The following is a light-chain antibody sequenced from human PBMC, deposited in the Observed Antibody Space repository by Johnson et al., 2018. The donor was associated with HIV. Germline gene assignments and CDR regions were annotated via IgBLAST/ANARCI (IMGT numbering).Light chain of an antibody. CDR2: DNN. CDR3: GTWDTSLTIGAV. Sequence: QSVLTQPPSVSAAPGQKVTISCSGSSSNIGNNYVSWYQQLPGTAPKLVIYDNNKRPSGIPDQFSGSQSATSATLATTGLQTGSEADDYCGTWDTSLTIGAVFGPGTKVTVL. CDR1: SSNIGNNY. J-gene: IGLJ1*01. V-gene: IGLV1-51*01.